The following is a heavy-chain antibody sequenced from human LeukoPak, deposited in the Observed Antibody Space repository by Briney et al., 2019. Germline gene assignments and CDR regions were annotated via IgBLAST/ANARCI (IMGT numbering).Heavy chain of an antibody. D-gene: IGHD3-22*01. Sequence: SVKVSCKASGGTFSSYAISWVRQAPGQGLEWMGGTIPIFGTASYAQKFQGRVTITTDESTSTAYMELSSLRSEDTAVYYCARGDITMTPSDYWGQGTLVTVSS. J-gene: IGHJ4*02. CDR2: TIPIFGTA. V-gene: IGHV1-69*05. CDR3: ARGDITMTPSDY. CDR1: GGTFSSYA.